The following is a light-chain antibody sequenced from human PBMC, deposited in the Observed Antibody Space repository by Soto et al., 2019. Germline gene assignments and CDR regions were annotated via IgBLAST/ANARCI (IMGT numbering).Light chain of an antibody. J-gene: IGKJ1*01. CDR2: AAS. Sequence: DIQMTQSPSSLSASVGDRVTITCRASQSISSYLNWYQQKPGKAPKLLIYAASRLQSGVPSRFRGSGSGTDFTPNISSLQPEDFATYYCQQSYSSPPTFGQGTKVEI. CDR3: QQSYSSPPT. V-gene: IGKV1-39*01. CDR1: QSISSY.